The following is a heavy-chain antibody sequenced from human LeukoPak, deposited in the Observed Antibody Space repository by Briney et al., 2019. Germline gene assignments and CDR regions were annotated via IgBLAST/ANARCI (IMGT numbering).Heavy chain of an antibody. D-gene: IGHD4-17*01. V-gene: IGHV4-39*01. J-gene: IGHJ4*02. CDR3: ASMTTVTDGYL. CDR2: IYYSGST. CDR1: GGSISSSSYY. Sequence: SETLSLTCTVSGGSISSSSYYWGWIRQPPGKGLEWIGSIYYSGSTYYNPSLKSRVTISVDTSKNQFSLKLSSVTAADTAVYYCASMTTVTDGYLWGQGTLVTVSS.